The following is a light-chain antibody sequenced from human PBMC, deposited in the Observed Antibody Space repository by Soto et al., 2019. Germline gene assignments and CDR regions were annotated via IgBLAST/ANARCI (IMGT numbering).Light chain of an antibody. V-gene: IGKV1-39*01. J-gene: IGKJ1*01. Sequence: DIQMTQSPSSLSASVGDRFTITCRASQSISSYLNWYQQKPGKAPKLLIYAASSLQSGVPSRFSGSGSGTDFTLTISSLQPEDFATYYCQQSYSTPRTFGHGTKVDIK. CDR3: QQSYSTPRT. CDR1: QSISSY. CDR2: AAS.